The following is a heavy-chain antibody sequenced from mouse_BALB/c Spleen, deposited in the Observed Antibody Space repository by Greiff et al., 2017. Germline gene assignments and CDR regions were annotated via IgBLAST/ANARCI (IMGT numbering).Heavy chain of an antibody. V-gene: IGHV2-2*02. J-gene: IGHJ4*01. CDR3: ARIDGSKYYYAMDY. CDR1: GFSLTSYG. CDR2: IWSGGST. Sequence: VKLQQSGPGLVQPSQSLSITCTVSGFSLTSYGVHWVRQSPGKGLEWLGVIWSGGSTDYNAAFISRLSISKDNSKSQVFFKMNSLQANDTAIYYCARIDGSKYYYAMDYWGQGTSVTVSS. D-gene: IGHD2-3*01.